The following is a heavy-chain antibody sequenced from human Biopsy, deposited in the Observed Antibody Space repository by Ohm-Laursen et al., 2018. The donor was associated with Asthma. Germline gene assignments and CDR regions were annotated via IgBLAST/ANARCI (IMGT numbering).Heavy chain of an antibody. D-gene: IGHD2-15*01. V-gene: IGHV4-61*01. J-gene: IGHJ2*01. CDR3: ARVPTTLRYFDL. CDR1: GGSVSSGSYY. CDR2: ISYSGNT. Sequence: TLSLTCTVSGGSVSSGSYYWSWIRQPPGKGLAWVSYISYSGNTDYNPSLKSRLTISMDTSKNQFSLKLSSVTAADTAVYYCARVPTTLRYFDLWGRGTLVTVSS.